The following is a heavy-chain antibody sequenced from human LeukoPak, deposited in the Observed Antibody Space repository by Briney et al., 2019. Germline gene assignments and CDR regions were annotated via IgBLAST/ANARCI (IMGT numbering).Heavy chain of an antibody. J-gene: IGHJ4*01. V-gene: IGHV4-59*02. Sequence: SETLSLTCTVSGASVSGKFWSWIRHSPGNGLEWIGLIYYSGSTKFNPSLKSRVAMPVDPSNNQFSLSLNSVTTTDTAVYFCVGGGDWLPEYWGHGTQVIVSS. CDR1: GASVSGKF. D-gene: IGHD3/OR15-3a*01. CDR3: VGGGDWLPEY. CDR2: IYYSGST.